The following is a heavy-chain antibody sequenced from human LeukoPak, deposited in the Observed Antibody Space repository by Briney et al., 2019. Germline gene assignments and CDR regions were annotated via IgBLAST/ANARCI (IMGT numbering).Heavy chain of an antibody. V-gene: IGHV4-59*01. Sequence: SETLSLTCTVSGGSISSYYWSWIRQPPGKGLEWIGYIYYSGSTNYNPSLKSRVTISVDTSKNQFSLKLSSVTAVDTAVYYCARYVSSSGYYSFDYWGQGTLVTVSS. CDR3: ARYVSSSGYYSFDY. CDR1: GGSISSYY. CDR2: IYYSGST. D-gene: IGHD3-22*01. J-gene: IGHJ4*02.